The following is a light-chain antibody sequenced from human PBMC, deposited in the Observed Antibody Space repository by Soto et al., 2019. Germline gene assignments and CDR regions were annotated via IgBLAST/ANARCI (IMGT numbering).Light chain of an antibody. CDR1: QSLLHSNGYTY. V-gene: IGKV2-28*01. CDR2: LGS. CDR3: MEALQTPALS. Sequence: DIVLTQSPLSLSVTPGEPASISCRSSQSLLHSNGYTYLDWYVQKPGQSPQLLIFLGSTRASGVPDRFSGSVSGTDFTMEISRVEDEDVGVYYRMEALQTPALSFGGGTKVEIK. J-gene: IGKJ4*01.